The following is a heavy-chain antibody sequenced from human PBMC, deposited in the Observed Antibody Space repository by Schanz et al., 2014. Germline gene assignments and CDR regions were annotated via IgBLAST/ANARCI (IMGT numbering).Heavy chain of an antibody. Sequence: EVQLVQSGGGLVQPGGSLRLSCAASGFTFSSHWMHWVRQDPGKGLVWVARINSVGSNTDYADSVTGRFTVSRDNFKNTLYLQLNSLRAEDTAVYYCARDFHGYGPHLDYWGQGSLVTGSS. CDR1: GFTFSSHW. D-gene: IGHD5-12*01. J-gene: IGHJ4*02. V-gene: IGHV3-74*01. CDR2: INSVGSNT. CDR3: ARDFHGYGPHLDY.